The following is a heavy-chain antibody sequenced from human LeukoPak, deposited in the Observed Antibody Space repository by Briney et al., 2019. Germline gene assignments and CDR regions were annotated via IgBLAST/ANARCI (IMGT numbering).Heavy chain of an antibody. D-gene: IGHD5-18*01. CDR3: ARFSDTAMVIDY. Sequence: KSGGSLRLSCAASGFTFSSYSMNWVRQAPGKGLEWVSSISSSSSHIYYADSVKGRFTISRDNAKNSLYLQMNSLRAEDTAVYYCARFSDTAMVIDYWGQGTLVTVSS. V-gene: IGHV3-21*01. CDR1: GFTFSSYS. J-gene: IGHJ4*02. CDR2: ISSSSSHI.